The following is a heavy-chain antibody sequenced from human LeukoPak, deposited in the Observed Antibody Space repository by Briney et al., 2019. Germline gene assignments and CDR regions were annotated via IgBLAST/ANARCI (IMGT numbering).Heavy chain of an antibody. CDR2: INPSTGGT. CDR1: GYTFTGYY. CDR3: ARDHDWGYLDY. V-gene: IGHV1-2*06. Sequence: ASVKVSCKASGYTFTGYYIHWVRLAPGQGLEWMGRINPSTGGTNYAQSFQGRVTMTRDTSISTAYMEVSGLRSDDTAVYYCARDHDWGYLDYWGQGTLVTVSS. D-gene: IGHD7-27*01. J-gene: IGHJ4*02.